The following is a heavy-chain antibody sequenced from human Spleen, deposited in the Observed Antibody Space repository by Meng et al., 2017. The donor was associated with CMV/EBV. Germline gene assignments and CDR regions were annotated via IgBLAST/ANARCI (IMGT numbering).Heavy chain of an antibody. V-gene: IGHV3-22*01. D-gene: IGHD3-3*01. Sequence: GESLKISCAASGFTLRYYYMSGIRQAPGKGLESVRGKFTISRDDSKSITYLQMKNLKTEDTAVYYCAKDRGSYYDFWSGYSTAVDYWGQGTLVTVSS. CDR3: AKDRGSYYDFWSGYSTAVDY. J-gene: IGHJ4*02. CDR1: GFTLRYYY.